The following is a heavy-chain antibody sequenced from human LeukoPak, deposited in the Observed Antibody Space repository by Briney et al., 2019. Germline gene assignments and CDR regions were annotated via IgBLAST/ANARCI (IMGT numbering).Heavy chain of an antibody. Sequence: GGSLRLSCAASGFTFSSYDMHWVRQATGKGLEWVSAIGTAGDTYYPGSVKGRFTISRENAKNSLYLQMNSLRAGDTAVYYCARDASDTAMSWEDYFDYWGQGTLVTVSS. CDR3: ARDASDTAMSWEDYFDY. D-gene: IGHD5-18*01. J-gene: IGHJ4*02. CDR1: GFTFSSYD. V-gene: IGHV3-13*01. CDR2: IGTAGDT.